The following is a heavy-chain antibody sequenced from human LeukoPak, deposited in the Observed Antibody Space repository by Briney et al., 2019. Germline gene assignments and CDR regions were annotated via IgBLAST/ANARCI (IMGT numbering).Heavy chain of an antibody. CDR1: GGSISSSNW. CDR2: INHSGST. Sequence: PSETLSLTCAVSGGSISSSNWWSWVRQPPGKGLEWIGEINHSGSTNYNPSLKSRVTISVDTSKNQFSLKLSSVTAADTAVYYCARRGGANWFDPWGQGTLVTVSS. V-gene: IGHV4-4*02. J-gene: IGHJ5*02. CDR3: ARRGGANWFDP. D-gene: IGHD3-10*01.